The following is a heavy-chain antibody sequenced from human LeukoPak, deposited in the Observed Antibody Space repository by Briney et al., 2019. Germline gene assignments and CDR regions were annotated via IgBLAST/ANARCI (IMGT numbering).Heavy chain of an antibody. CDR1: GFTFSSYG. CDR2: IWYDGSNK. V-gene: IGHV3-33*01. CDR3: AREVPGAMNAFDI. J-gene: IGHJ3*02. Sequence: GGSLRLSCAASGFTFSSYGMHWVRQAPGKGLEWVAVIWYDGSNKYYADSVKGRFTISRDNSKNTLYLQMNSLRAEDTAVYYCAREVPGAMNAFDIWGQGTMVTVSS. D-gene: IGHD2-2*01.